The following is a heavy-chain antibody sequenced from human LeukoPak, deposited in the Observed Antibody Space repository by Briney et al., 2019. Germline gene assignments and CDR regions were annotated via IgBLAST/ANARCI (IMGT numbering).Heavy chain of an antibody. J-gene: IGHJ5*02. D-gene: IGHD3-9*01. CDR2: SIPILGIA. CDR3: ARDPSVDYDLLSHWFDP. V-gene: IGHV1-69*04. CDR1: GGTFSSYA. Sequence: SVKVSCKASGGTFSSYAISWVRQAPGQGLEWMGRSIPILGIANYAQKFQGRVTITADKSTSTAYMELSSLRSEDTAVYYCARDPSVDYDLLSHWFDPWGQGTLVTVSS.